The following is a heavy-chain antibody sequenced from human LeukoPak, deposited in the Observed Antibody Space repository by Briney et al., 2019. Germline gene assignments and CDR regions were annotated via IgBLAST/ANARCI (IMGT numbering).Heavy chain of an antibody. Sequence: SQTLSLTCAISGDSVSSNSAAWNWIRQSPSRGLEWLGRTYYRSKWYNDHAVSVKSRITINPDTSKNQFSLQLNSVTPEDTAVYYCARESYYGSGSYYNGVDYWGQGTLVTVSS. J-gene: IGHJ4*02. V-gene: IGHV6-1*01. CDR3: ARESYYGSGSYYNGVDY. D-gene: IGHD3-10*01. CDR1: GDSVSSNSAA. CDR2: TYYRSKWYN.